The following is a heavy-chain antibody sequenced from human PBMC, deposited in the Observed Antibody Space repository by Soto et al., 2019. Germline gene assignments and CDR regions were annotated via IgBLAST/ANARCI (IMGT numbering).Heavy chain of an antibody. CDR1: GFTFSSYA. V-gene: IGHV3-23*01. CDR2: ISGSDGST. CDR3: AKDPVGGHLPTYYFDY. J-gene: IGHJ4*02. Sequence: EVQRLESGGGLVQPGGFLRLSCAASGFTFSSYAMSWVRQAPGKGLDWVSVISGSDGSTYYADSVKGRFTISRDNSKNTVYLQMNSLRAEDTAVYYCAKDPVGGHLPTYYFDYWGQGTLVTVSS. D-gene: IGHD1-26*01.